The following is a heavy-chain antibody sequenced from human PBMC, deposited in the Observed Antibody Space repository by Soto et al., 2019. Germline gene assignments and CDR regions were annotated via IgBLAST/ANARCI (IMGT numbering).Heavy chain of an antibody. CDR2: ISGSGGST. CDR1: GFTFSSYA. Sequence: GESLKISCAASGFTFSSYAMSWVRQAPGKGLEWVSAISGSGGSTYYADSVKGRFTISRDNSKNTLYLQMNSLRAEDTAVYYCAKAQYYYGSGSYYNELPDYYYYYMDVWGKGTTVTVSS. J-gene: IGHJ6*03. CDR3: AKAQYYYGSGSYYNELPDYYYYYMDV. D-gene: IGHD3-10*01. V-gene: IGHV3-23*01.